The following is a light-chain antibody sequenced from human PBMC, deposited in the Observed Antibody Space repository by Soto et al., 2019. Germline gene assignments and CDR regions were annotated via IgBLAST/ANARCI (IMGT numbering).Light chain of an antibody. CDR3: QQRSKWPIT. CDR1: QSVRSY. V-gene: IGKV3-11*01. J-gene: IGKJ5*01. CDR2: DAS. Sequence: EIVLTQSPATLSLSPGERATLSCRASQSVRSYLAWYQQKPGQAPRLLIYDASNRATGIPARFSGSGSGTDFTLTISSLEPEDFAVYYCQQRSKWPITFGQGTRLEIK.